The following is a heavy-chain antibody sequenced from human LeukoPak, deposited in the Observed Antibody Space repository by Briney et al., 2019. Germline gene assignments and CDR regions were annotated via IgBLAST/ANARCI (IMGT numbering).Heavy chain of an antibody. Sequence: PGGSLRLSCAGSGITFSTYWMQWVRQAPGKGLVWVSRINSEGSTISYADSVKGRFTISRDNAKNTLFLQMNSLRAEDTAVYYCARISSDSISYYDHWGQGTLVTVTS. V-gene: IGHV3-74*01. CDR3: ARISSDSISYYDH. D-gene: IGHD3-22*01. CDR2: INSEGSTI. CDR1: GITFSTYW. J-gene: IGHJ4*02.